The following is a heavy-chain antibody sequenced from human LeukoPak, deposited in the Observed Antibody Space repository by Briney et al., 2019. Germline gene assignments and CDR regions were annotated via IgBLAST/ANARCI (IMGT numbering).Heavy chain of an antibody. CDR1: GFTFDDYA. CDR2: ISGDGGST. J-gene: IGHJ3*02. V-gene: IGHV3-43*02. D-gene: IGHD3-3*01. Sequence: GGFLRLSCAASGFTFDDYAMHWVRQAPGKGLEWVSLISGDGGSTYYADSVKGRFTISRDNSKNSLYLQMNSLRTEDTALYYCAKGATYDFWSGSRAFDIWGQGTMVTVSS. CDR3: AKGATYDFWSGSRAFDI.